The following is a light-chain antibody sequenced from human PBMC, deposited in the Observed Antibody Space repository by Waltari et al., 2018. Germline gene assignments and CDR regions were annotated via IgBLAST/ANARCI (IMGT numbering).Light chain of an antibody. CDR1: TSAVGGYNL. J-gene: IGLJ3*02. CDR3: ASWDDSLNGHWV. Sequence: QSALTQPASVSGSPGQSITISCTGSTSAVGGYNLVSWYRQFPNTAPQLIIYEGTRRPSGVSSRFSASKSGNTASLAISGLQSEDEAEYYCASWDDSLNGHWVVGGGTKVTVL. V-gene: IGLV2-14*02. CDR2: EGT.